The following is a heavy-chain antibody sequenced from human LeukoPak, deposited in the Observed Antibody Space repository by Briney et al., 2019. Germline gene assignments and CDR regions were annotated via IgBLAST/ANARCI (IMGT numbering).Heavy chain of an antibody. CDR2: INHSGST. D-gene: IGHD2-2*01. J-gene: IGHJ5*02. CDR1: GGSFSGYY. V-gene: IGHV4-34*01. CDR3: AIGIVVVPAAITGWFDP. Sequence: SETLSLTCAVYGGSFSGYYWSWIRQPPGKGLEWIGEINHSGSTNYNPSLKSRVTISVDTPKNQFSLKLSSVTAADTAVYYCAIGIVVVPAAITGWFDPWGQGTLVTVSS.